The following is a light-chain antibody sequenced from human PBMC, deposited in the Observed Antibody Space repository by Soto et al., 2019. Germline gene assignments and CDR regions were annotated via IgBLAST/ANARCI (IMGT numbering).Light chain of an antibody. V-gene: IGKV1-5*01. CDR1: QSVNSW. CDR2: DAS. CDR3: QQYNTYSSLT. J-gene: IGKJ4*01. Sequence: DIQMTQSPSTLSAFVGDRVTITCRASQSVNSWLAWYQQRPGKAPKLLIYDASTLESGVPSRFSGSGSGTEFTLTISSLQPDDFATYYCQQYNTYSSLTFGGGTKVDIK.